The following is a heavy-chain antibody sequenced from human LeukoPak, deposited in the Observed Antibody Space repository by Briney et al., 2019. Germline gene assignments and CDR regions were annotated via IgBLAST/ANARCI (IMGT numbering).Heavy chain of an antibody. D-gene: IGHD2-8*01. J-gene: IGHJ4*02. Sequence: SVKVSCKASGHTFTGYYMHWVRQAPGQGLEWMAWINPNSGGTNYAQKFQGRVTMTRDTSISTAYMELSRLRSDDTAVYYCARLEYCTNGVCYTIDYWGQGTLVTVSS. CDR3: ARLEYCTNGVCYTIDY. V-gene: IGHV1-2*02. CDR1: GHTFTGYY. CDR2: INPNSGGT.